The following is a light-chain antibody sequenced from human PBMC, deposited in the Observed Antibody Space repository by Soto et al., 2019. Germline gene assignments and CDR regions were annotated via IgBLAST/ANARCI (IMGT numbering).Light chain of an antibody. CDR3: QQSFSTPET. J-gene: IGKJ1*01. CDR1: QSLSSY. CDR2: AAS. V-gene: IGKV1-39*01. Sequence: DIQMTQSPSSLSASIGDRVTITCRASQSLSSYLNWYQQKPGKAPKLLIYAASSLQSGVPSRFSGSGSWTDFTLTTSSLQPEDFATYYCQQSFSTPETFGQGTKVEIK.